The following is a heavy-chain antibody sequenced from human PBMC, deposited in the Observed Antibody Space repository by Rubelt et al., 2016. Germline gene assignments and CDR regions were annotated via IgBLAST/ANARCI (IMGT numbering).Heavy chain of an antibody. J-gene: IGHJ4*02. Sequence: EVQLVESGGGLIQPGGSLRLSCAASGFTVSSNYMSWVRQAPGKGLAWVSAISGSGGSTYYADSGKGRFTISSDNSKNTLYLQMNSRRAEDTAVDYCAKVGGYGAAGPFVYWGQGTLVTVSS. CDR3: AKVGGYGAAGPFVY. CDR1: GFTVSSNY. CDR2: ISGSGGST. D-gene: IGHD5-18*01. V-gene: IGHV3-23*04.